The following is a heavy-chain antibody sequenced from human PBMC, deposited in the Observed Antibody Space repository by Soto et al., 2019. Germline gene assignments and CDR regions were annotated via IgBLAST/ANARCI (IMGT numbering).Heavy chain of an antibody. Sequence: QVQLVQSGAEVKKPGSSVKVSCKASGGTFSSYAISWVRQAPGQGLEWMGGIIPIFGTANYAQKFQGRVTITADESTSTACMELSSLRSEDTAVYYCASGVVVVAARYYYGMDVWGQGTTVTVSS. V-gene: IGHV1-69*12. D-gene: IGHD2-15*01. CDR1: GGTFSSYA. J-gene: IGHJ6*02. CDR3: ASGVVVVAARYYYGMDV. CDR2: IIPIFGTA.